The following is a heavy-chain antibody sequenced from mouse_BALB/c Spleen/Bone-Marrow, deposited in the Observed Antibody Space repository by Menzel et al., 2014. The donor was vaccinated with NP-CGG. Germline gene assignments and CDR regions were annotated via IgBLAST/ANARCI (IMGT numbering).Heavy chain of an antibody. V-gene: IGHV2-2*01. D-gene: IGHD1-1*01. CDR2: IWSGGST. CDR3: VRNGDYYYFDY. J-gene: IGHJ2*01. Sequence: VKVVESGPGLVQPSQSLSITCTVSGFSLTSYGVYWVRQSPGKGLEWLGVIWSGGSTDYNAAFISRLSISKDNSKSQVFFKMNSLQADDTAIYYCVRNGDYYYFDYWGQGTTLTVSS. CDR1: GFSLTSYG.